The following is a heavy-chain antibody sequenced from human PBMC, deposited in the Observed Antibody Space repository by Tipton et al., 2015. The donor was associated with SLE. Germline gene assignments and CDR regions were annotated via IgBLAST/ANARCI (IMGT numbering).Heavy chain of an antibody. J-gene: IGHJ4*02. Sequence: QSGPEVKKPGASVKVSCKASGYTFTGYYMHWVRQAPGQGLEWMGWINPNSGGTNYAQKFQGRVTMTRDTSISTAYMELSRLRYDDTAVYYCARPLIVGAPLPFDYWGQGTLVTVSS. CDR2: INPNSGGT. CDR1: GYTFTGYY. V-gene: IGHV1-2*02. CDR3: ARPLIVGAPLPFDY. D-gene: IGHD1-26*01.